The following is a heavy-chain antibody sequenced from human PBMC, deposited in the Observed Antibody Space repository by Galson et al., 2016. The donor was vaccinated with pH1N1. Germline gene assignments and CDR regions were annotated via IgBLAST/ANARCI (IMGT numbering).Heavy chain of an antibody. CDR3: ATAVITRSRYLDWLLSYFDY. J-gene: IGHJ4*02. V-gene: IGHV3-7*03. CDR2: IKQDGSEM. Sequence: SLRLSCAASGFTFTNYWMHWVRQAPGKGLEWVANIKQDGSEMDYVDSVKGRFTISRDNAKRSLYLQMNSLRVEDTAVYYCATAVITRSRYLDWLLSYFDYWGQGTVVTVSS. CDR1: GFTFTNYW. D-gene: IGHD3-9*01.